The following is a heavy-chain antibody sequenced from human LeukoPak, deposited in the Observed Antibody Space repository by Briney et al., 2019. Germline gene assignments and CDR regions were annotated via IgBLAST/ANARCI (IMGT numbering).Heavy chain of an antibody. J-gene: IGHJ5*02. CDR3: ARGPSRPWFDP. V-gene: IGHV1-3*01. CDR2: INAGNGNT. Sequence: ASVKVSCKASGYTFTSYVMHWVRQAPGQRLEWMGWINAGNGNTKYSQEFQGRVTITRDTSASTAYMALSSLRSEDTAVYYCARGPSRPWFDPWGQGTLVTVSS. CDR1: GYTFTSYV.